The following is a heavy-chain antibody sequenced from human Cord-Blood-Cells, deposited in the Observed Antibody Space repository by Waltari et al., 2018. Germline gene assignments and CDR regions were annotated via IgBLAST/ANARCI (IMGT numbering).Heavy chain of an antibody. CDR2: INHSGSI. J-gene: IGHJ4*02. V-gene: IGHV4-34*01. Sequence: QVQLQQWGAGLLKPSETLSLTCAVYGGSFRGYYWGWIRQPPGKGLEWIGEINHSGSINYNPSLRSRVTISVDTSKNQFSLKLGSVTAADTSVYYCAGGHDERDFWSGWCDYWGQGTLVTVSS. CDR3: AGGHDERDFWSGWCDY. D-gene: IGHD3-3*01. CDR1: GGSFRGYY.